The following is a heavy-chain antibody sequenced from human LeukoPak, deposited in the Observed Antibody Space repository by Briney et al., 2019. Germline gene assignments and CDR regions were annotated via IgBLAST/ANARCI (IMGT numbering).Heavy chain of an antibody. CDR1: GFTFSSYW. CDR3: ARVYSPAAAGPEYYYYGMDV. Sequence: GGSLRLSCAASGFTFSSYWMSWVRQAPGKGLEWVANIKQDGSEKYYVDSVKGRFTISRDNAKNSLYLQMNSLRAEDTAVYYCARVYSPAAAGPEYYYYGMDVWGQGTTVTVSS. J-gene: IGHJ6*02. V-gene: IGHV3-7*01. D-gene: IGHD6-13*01. CDR2: IKQDGSEK.